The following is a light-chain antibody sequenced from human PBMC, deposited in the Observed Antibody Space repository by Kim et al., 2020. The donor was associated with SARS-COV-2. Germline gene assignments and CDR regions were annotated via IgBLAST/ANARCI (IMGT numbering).Light chain of an antibody. V-gene: IGKV3-11*01. CDR3: QQRSNFFT. J-gene: IGKJ4*01. CDR1: QSVSSY. CDR2: DAS. Sequence: SLSPGERATLSCRASQSVSSYLAWYQQKPGQAPRLLIYDASNRATGIPARFSGSGSGTDFTLTISSLEPEDFAVYYCQQRSNFFTFGGGTKVDIK.